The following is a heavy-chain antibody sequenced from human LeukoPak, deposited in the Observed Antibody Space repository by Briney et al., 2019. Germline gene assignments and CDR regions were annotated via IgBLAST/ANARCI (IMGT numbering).Heavy chain of an antibody. V-gene: IGHV1-2*02. CDR1: GYTFTGYY. J-gene: IGHJ3*02. Sequence: ASVKVSCKASGYTFTGYYMHWVRQAPGQGLEWMGWINPNSGGTNYAQKFQGRVTMTRDTSISTAYMELGRLRSDDTAVYYCARPDDYYDSSGYYYPRGAFDIWGQGTMVTVSS. CDR3: ARPDDYYDSSGYYYPRGAFDI. CDR2: INPNSGGT. D-gene: IGHD3-22*01.